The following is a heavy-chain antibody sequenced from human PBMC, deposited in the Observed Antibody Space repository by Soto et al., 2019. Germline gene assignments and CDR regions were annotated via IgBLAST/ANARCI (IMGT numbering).Heavy chain of an antibody. CDR1: GGTFSSYA. CDR3: AREVRDGYNSLSLTFDY. V-gene: IGHV1-69*06. J-gene: IGHJ4*02. D-gene: IGHD5-12*01. Sequence: QVQLVQSGAEVKKPGSSVKVSCKASGGTFSSYAISWVRQAPGQGLEWMGGIIPIFGTANYAQKFQGRVTINADKSTSTADMELSSLRSEDTAVYYCAREVRDGYNSLSLTFDYWGQGTLVTVSS. CDR2: IIPIFGTA.